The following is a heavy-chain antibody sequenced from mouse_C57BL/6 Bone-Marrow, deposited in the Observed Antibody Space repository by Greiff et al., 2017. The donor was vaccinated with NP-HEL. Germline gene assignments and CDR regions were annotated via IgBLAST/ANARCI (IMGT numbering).Heavy chain of an antibody. Sequence: DYNMNWVKQSNGKSLEWIGVINPNYGTTSYNQKFKGKATLTVDQSSSTAYMQLNSLTSEDSAVYYCARGWDVEPWFAYWGQGTLVTVSA. CDR3: ARGWDVEPWFAY. J-gene: IGHJ3*01. V-gene: IGHV1-39*01. CDR2: INPNYGTT. CDR1: DYN. D-gene: IGHD4-1*01.